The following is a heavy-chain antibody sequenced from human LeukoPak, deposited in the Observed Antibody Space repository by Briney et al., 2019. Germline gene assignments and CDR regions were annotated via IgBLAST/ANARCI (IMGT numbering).Heavy chain of an antibody. J-gene: IGHJ4*02. V-gene: IGHV3-11*04. Sequence: GGSLTLSCKGSGFTFNGHYMSCVREAPGKGLDWVAYISESGNTQWYADSVKGRFTISRDNTKGSLNLQMNGLRDHDTALYYCAREGRQQGLDFWGQGTLVIVSS. D-gene: IGHD6-19*01. CDR3: AREGRQQGLDF. CDR2: ISESGNTQ. CDR1: GFTFNGHY.